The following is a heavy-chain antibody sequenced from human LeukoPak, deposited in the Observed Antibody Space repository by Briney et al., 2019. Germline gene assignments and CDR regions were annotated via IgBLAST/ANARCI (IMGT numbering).Heavy chain of an antibody. CDR3: AREVTSEFDY. V-gene: IGHV3-30-3*01. J-gene: IGHJ4*02. D-gene: IGHD4-23*01. CDR1: GFTFSSYA. Sequence: GGSLRLSCAASGFTFSSYAIHWVRQAPGEGLEWVALVTYDGSNKYYADSVKGRFTISRDNSKNTLYLQMNSLRAEDTAVYYCAREVTSEFDYWGQGTLITVSS. CDR2: VTYDGSNK.